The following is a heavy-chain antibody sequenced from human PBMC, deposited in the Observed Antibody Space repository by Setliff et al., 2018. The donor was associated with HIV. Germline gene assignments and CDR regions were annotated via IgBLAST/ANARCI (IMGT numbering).Heavy chain of an antibody. V-gene: IGHV4-34*01. CDR1: GESFSTYF. D-gene: IGHD2-8*01. CDR2: INHSGNT. J-gene: IGHJ4*02. Sequence: LSLTCAVYGESFSTYFWNWIRQPPGKGLEWIGQINHSGNTNYNPSLKSRVTISMGTSRNQFSLKLRSVTAADTAVYYCATGLIMAPDYWGQGSLVTAPQ. CDR3: ATGLIMAPDY.